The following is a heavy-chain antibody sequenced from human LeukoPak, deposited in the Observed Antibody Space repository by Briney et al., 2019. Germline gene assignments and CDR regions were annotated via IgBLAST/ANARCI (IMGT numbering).Heavy chain of an antibody. J-gene: IGHJ6*02. D-gene: IGHD2-2*02. V-gene: IGHV1-18*01. CDR1: GYTFTSYG. CDR2: ISAYNGNT. CDR3: ARALYCSSTSCYIYYYGMDV. Sequence: ASVKVSCKASGYTFTSYGISWVRQAPGQGLEWMGWISAYNGNTNYAQKLQGRVTMTTDTSTSTAYMELRSLRSDDTAVYYCARALYCSSTSCYIYYYGMDVWGQGTTVTVSS.